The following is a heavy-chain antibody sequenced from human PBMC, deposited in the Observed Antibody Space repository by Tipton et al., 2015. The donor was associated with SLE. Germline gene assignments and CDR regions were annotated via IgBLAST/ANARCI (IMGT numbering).Heavy chain of an antibody. CDR3: ARGGYCSGGSCYFAEYFQH. Sequence: TLSLTCAVYGGSFSGYYWSWIRQPPGKGLEWIGEINHSGSTNYNPSLKSRVTISVDTSKNQFSLKLSPVTAADTAVYYCARGGYCSGGSCYFAEYFQHWGQGTLVTVSS. V-gene: IGHV4-34*01. J-gene: IGHJ1*01. D-gene: IGHD2-15*01. CDR2: INHSGST. CDR1: GGSFSGYY.